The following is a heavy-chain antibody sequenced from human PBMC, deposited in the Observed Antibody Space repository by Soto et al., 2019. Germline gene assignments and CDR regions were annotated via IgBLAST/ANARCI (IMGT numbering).Heavy chain of an antibody. J-gene: IGHJ4*02. V-gene: IGHV3-74*01. CDR2: INSDGRNT. CDR1: GFTFSNYW. CDR3: ARLLAVAGINY. D-gene: IGHD6-19*01. Sequence: EVHLVESGGGLVQPGGSLRLSCAASGFTFSNYWMHWVRHVPGKGLVWVSRINSDGRNTSYADSVKGRFTISRDNAKNTLYLQMDSLGVQHTAVYYCARLLAVAGINYWGQGTLVTVSS.